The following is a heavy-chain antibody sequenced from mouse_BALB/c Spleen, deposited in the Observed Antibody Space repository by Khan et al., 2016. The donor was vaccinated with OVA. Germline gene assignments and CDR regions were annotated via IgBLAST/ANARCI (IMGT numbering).Heavy chain of an antibody. CDR2: INPSSGYT. J-gene: IGHJ3*01. V-gene: IGHV1-4*01. Sequence: QVQLKESGAELARPGASVKMSCKASGYTFTSYTIHWIKQRPGQGLERIGYINPSSGYTNYNQKFKDKATLTADKSSTTAYMQLSSRTSDEAAVYYCARDGAYYRNDGWFAYWGQGTLVTVSA. CDR3: ARDGAYYRNDGWFAY. CDR1: GYTFTSYT. D-gene: IGHD2-14*01.